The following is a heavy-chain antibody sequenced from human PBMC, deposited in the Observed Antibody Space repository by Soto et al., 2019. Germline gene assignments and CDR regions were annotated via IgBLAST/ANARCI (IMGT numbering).Heavy chain of an antibody. CDR2: IGTAGDP. D-gene: IGHD6-13*01. CDR3: ARGFKSAAALLYYYGMDV. J-gene: IGHJ6*02. V-gene: IGHV3-13*05. Sequence: LRLSCAASGFTFSSYDMHWVRPAPGKGLEWVSAIGTAGDPYSPGSVKGRFTISRENAKNSLYLQMNSLRAGDTAVYYCARGFKSAAALLYYYGMDVWGQGTTVTVSS. CDR1: GFTFSSYD.